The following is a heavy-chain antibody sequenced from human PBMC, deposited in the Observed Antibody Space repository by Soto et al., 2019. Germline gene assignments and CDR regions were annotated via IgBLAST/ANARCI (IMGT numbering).Heavy chain of an antibody. CDR2: ISGSGGST. D-gene: IGHD3-10*01. CDR1: GFTFSSYA. V-gene: IGHV3-23*01. J-gene: IGHJ4*02. CDR3: AKGLGSGSYYTLGPYY. Sequence: GGSLRLSCAASGFTFSSYAMSWVRQAPGKGLEWVSAISGSGGSTYYADSVKGRFAISRDNSKNTLYLQMNSLRAEDTAVYYCAKGLGSGSYYTLGPYYWGQGTLVTVSS.